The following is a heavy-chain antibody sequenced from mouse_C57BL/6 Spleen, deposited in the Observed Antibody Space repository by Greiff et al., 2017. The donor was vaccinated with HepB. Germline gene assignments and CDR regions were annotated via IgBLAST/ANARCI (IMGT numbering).Heavy chain of an antibody. D-gene: IGHD6-1*01. CDR2: INPSNGRT. CDR1: GYTFTSYW. CDR3: ARVITRDY. J-gene: IGHJ2*01. V-gene: IGHV1S81*02. Sequence: VQLQQSGAELVKPGASVKLSCKASGYTFTSYWMHWVKQRPGQGLEWIGEINPSNGRTNYNEKFKSKATLTVDKSPSTAYMQLSSPTSEDSAVYYCARVITRDYWGQGTTLTVSS.